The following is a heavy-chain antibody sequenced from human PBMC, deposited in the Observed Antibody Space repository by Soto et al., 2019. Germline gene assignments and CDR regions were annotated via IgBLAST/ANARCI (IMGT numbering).Heavy chain of an antibody. CDR3: ASLGWNVPPFDP. J-gene: IGHJ5*02. CDR2: ISGGAGTT. Sequence: EVQLLESGGGLVQPGESLRLSCAASGLTFRNSGMSWVRQAPGKGLEWVSAISGGAGTTDYAESVKGRFTISRDNSKKTLYLQMNSLRVEDTAVYYCASLGWNVPPFDPWGQGTLVIVSS. D-gene: IGHD1-1*01. V-gene: IGHV3-23*01. CDR1: GLTFRNSG.